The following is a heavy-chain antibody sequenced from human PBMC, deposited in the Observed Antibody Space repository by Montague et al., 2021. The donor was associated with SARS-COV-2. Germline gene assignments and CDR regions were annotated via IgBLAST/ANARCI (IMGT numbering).Heavy chain of an antibody. D-gene: IGHD3-3*01. CDR3: ANLWVIEEVTIFGVVTTHNWFDP. CDR2: ISGSGGST. V-gene: IGHV3-23*01. Sequence: SLSLPCAASGFTFSSYAMSWVRQAPGKGLEWVSAISGSGGSTYYADSVKGRFTISRDNSKNTLYLQMNSLRAEDTAVYYCANLWVIEEVTIFGVVTTHNWFDPWGQGTLVTVSS. J-gene: IGHJ5*02. CDR1: GFTFSSYA.